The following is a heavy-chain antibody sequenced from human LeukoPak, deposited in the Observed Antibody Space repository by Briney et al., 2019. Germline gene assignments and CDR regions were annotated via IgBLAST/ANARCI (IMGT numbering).Heavy chain of an antibody. Sequence: PSETLSLTCAVSGGSISSYYWSWIRQPAGKGLEWIGRVHSGDNSNSVPSLKSRLAMSLDTSTNQFSLKLTSVTAADTAVYYCARGGAHSPSHDYFYQFMDVWGKGTTVTVSS. CDR2: VHSGDNS. CDR1: GGSISSYY. J-gene: IGHJ6*03. CDR3: ARGGAHSPSHDYFYQFMDV. V-gene: IGHV4-4*07. D-gene: IGHD6-13*01.